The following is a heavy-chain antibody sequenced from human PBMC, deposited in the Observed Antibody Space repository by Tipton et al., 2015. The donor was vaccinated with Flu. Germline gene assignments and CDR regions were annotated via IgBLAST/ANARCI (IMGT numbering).Heavy chain of an antibody. CDR1: GYTFTNYY. V-gene: IGHV1-46*04. CDR2: INPSGGTT. Sequence: QVQLVQSGAEVKKPGASLRVSCKASGYTFTNYYIHWVRQAPGQGLEWMGIINPSGGTTHYAQRLQGRVTMTRDTSTSTVYMELSSLRSEDSAVYYCARDQSPHYYYYMDVWGKGTTVTVSS. CDR3: ARDQSPHYYYYMDV. J-gene: IGHJ6*03.